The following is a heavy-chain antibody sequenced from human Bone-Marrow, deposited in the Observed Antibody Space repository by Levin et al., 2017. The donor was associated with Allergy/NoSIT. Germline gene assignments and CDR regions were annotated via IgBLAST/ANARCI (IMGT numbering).Heavy chain of an antibody. CDR3: ARDSSGWPYYYYGMDV. CDR2: IWYDGSNK. CDR1: GFTFSSYG. D-gene: IGHD6-19*01. V-gene: IGHV3-33*01. Sequence: LSLTCAASGFTFSSYGMHWVRQAPGKGLEWVAVIWYDGSNKYYADSVKGRFTISRDNSKNTLYLQMNSLRAEDTAVYYCARDSSGWPYYYYGMDVWGQGTTVTVSS. J-gene: IGHJ6*02.